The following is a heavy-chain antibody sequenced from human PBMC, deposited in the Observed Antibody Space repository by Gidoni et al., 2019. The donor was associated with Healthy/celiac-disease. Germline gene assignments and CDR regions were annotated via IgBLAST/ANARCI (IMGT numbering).Heavy chain of an antibody. CDR3: ARDIVVVVAATHNWFDP. J-gene: IGHJ5*02. CDR2: IYTSGST. D-gene: IGHD2-15*01. V-gene: IGHV4-4*07. Sequence: QVQLQESGPGLVKPSETLSLTCTVSGGSISSYYWSWIRQPAVKGLEWIGRIYTSGSTNYNPSLKSRVTMSVDTSKNQFSLKLSSVTAADTAVYYCARDIVVVVAATHNWFDPWGQGTLVTVSS. CDR1: GGSISSYY.